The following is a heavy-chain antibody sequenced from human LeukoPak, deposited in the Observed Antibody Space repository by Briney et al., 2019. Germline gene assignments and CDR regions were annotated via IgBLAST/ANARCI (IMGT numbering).Heavy chain of an antibody. Sequence: PSETLSLTCTVSGGSISSYYWSWIRQPPGKGLEWIGYIYYSGSTNYNPSLKSRVTISVDTSKNQFSLKLSSVTAADTAVYYCARVQGDYSNFHFDYWGQGTLVTVSS. D-gene: IGHD4-11*01. V-gene: IGHV4-59*12. CDR3: ARVQGDYSNFHFDY. CDR1: GGSISSYY. J-gene: IGHJ4*02. CDR2: IYYSGST.